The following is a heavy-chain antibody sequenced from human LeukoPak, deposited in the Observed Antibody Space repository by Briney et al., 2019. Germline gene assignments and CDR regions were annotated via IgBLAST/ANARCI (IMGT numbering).Heavy chain of an antibody. Sequence: GGSLRLSCAASGFTFSSYWMSWVRQAPGKGLEWVAVMWNDGITGKYADSVRGRFSVSRDNSKNTVYLQMDSLRADDTSVYYCARDGSGWSSDYWGQGTLVTVSS. CDR1: GFTFSSYW. CDR2: MWNDGITG. V-gene: IGHV3-33*08. CDR3: ARDGSGWSSDY. J-gene: IGHJ4*02. D-gene: IGHD6-19*01.